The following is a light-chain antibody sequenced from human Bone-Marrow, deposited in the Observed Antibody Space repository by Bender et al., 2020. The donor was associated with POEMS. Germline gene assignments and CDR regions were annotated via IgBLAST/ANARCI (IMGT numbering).Light chain of an antibody. CDR3: QSSDSSGTYSV. Sequence: SFELTQPPSVSASAGQTATITCSGETLPKQYAFWYRQKPGQAPMLVIYKENKRPPGICAGLSAPTEGKTATLTISGAQAEDEADFYCQSSDSSGTYSVFGGGTKLTVL. J-gene: IGLJ3*02. V-gene: IGLV3-25*03. CDR1: TLPKQY. CDR2: KEN.